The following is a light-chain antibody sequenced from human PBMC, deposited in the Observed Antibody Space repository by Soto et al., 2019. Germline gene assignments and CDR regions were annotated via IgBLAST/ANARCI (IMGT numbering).Light chain of an antibody. CDR1: EGIRND. CDR2: AAS. CDR3: LQDYKYPLT. V-gene: IGKV1-6*01. J-gene: IGKJ1*01. Sequence: AIQMTQSPSPLSASVGDRVTITCRASEGIRNDLGWYQQKPGKAPILLIYAASSLQTGVPSRFSGSGSGTDFTLTISSLQPEDFATYYCLQDYKYPLTFGQGTKVEIK.